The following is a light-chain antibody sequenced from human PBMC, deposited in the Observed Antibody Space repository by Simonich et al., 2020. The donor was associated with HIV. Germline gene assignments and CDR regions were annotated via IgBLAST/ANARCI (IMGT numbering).Light chain of an antibody. CDR1: SGSVATSYY. V-gene: IGLV8-61*01. J-gene: IGLJ3*02. CDR3: VLYMGSGIWV. Sequence: QTVVTQEPSFSGSPGGTVTLTCGLSSGSVATSYYPSWYQQTPDQAPLPLIYSTNSRSSGVPGRFSGSILGNKAALTITGAQADDESDYYCVLYMGSGIWVFGGGTKLTVL. CDR2: STN.